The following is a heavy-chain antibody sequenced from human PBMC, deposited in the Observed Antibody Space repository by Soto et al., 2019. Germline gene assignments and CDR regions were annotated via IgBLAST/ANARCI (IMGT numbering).Heavy chain of an antibody. J-gene: IGHJ5*02. Sequence: PSETLSLTCTVSGGSISSYYWSWFRQSPGKRMEWIGYVHHSWGSSYNPSLQSRVAISLDTSKSQFSLKLNSVTAADTAIYYCVKHSDCYGNNCYSGEFDPWGQXTLVTVSS. CDR3: VKHSDCYGNNCYSGEFDP. CDR2: VHHSWGS. CDR1: GGSISSYY. V-gene: IGHV4-59*08. D-gene: IGHD2-15*01.